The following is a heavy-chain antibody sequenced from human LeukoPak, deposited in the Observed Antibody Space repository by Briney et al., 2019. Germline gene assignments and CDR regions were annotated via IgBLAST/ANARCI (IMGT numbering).Heavy chain of an antibody. J-gene: IGHJ4*02. V-gene: IGHV3-48*03. CDR1: GFTFSSYE. Sequence: GGSLRLSCAASGFTFSSYEMNWARQAPGKGLEWVSYISSSGSTIYYADSVKGRFTISRDNAKNSLYLQMNSLRAEDTAVYYCARGDPTLGVLDYWGQGTLVTVSS. CDR2: ISSSGSTI. D-gene: IGHD3-16*01. CDR3: ARGDPTLGVLDY.